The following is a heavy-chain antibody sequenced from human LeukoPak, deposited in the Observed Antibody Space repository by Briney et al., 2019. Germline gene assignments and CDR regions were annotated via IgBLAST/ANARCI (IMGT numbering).Heavy chain of an antibody. CDR2: VSSSGGTT. D-gene: IGHD3-9*01. CDR1: GFTFSNYA. J-gene: IGHJ6*02. Sequence: GGSLRLSCAASGFTFSNYAMNWVRQAPGKGLEWVSTVSSSGGTTYYADSVRGRFSISRDNSKNTLSLQMNNLRAEDTALYYCAKDLDILTGLYYYYAMDVWGQGTTVTVSS. CDR3: AKDLDILTGLYYYYAMDV. V-gene: IGHV3-23*01.